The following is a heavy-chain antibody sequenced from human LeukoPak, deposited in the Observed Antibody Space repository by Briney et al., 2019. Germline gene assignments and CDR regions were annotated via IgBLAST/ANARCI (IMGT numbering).Heavy chain of an antibody. V-gene: IGHV1-2*02. J-gene: IGHJ4*02. CDR3: ASLGGWVPAARTYFDY. CDR2: INPKSGGT. D-gene: IGHD2-2*01. CDR1: GYTFTGYY. Sequence: GASVKVSCKASGYTFTGYYMHWVRQAPGQGLEGMGWINPKSGGTNYAQKFQGRVTMTRDTSIRTAYMELSRLRSDDTAVYYCASLGGWVPAARTYFDYWGQGTLVTVSS.